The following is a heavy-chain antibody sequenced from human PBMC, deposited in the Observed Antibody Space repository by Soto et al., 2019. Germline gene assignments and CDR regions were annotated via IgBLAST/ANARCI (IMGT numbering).Heavy chain of an antibody. CDR3: ARVAPPGATRSPLNYYCMDV. CDR1: GYTFSNYV. CDR2: ISAYNGQT. V-gene: IGHV1-18*04. Sequence: VQSGAEVKKPGASVKVSCKASGYTFSNYVISWVRQAPGQGLEWMGWISAYNGQTRLIEKLQDRVTLTTDTSTNTTYLELRSLKSDDTAVYYCARVAPPGATRSPLNYYCMDVWGQGTTVTVSS. J-gene: IGHJ6*02. D-gene: IGHD3-3*01.